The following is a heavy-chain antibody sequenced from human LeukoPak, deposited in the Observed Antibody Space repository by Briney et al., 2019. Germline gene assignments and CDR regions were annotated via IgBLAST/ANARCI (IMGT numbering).Heavy chain of an antibody. CDR3: ARATHYDSSGYYLGDY. D-gene: IGHD3-22*01. V-gene: IGHV1-46*01. Sequence: GASVKVSCKASGYTFTSYYMHWVRQAPGQGLEWMGILNPSGGSTSYAQKFQGRVTMTRDTSTSTVYMELSSLRSEDTAVYYCARATHYDSSGYYLGDYWGQGTLVTVSS. CDR1: GYTFTSYY. J-gene: IGHJ4*02. CDR2: LNPSGGST.